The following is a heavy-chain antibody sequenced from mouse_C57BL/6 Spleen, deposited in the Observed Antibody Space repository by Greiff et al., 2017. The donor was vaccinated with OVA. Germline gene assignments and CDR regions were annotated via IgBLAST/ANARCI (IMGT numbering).Heavy chain of an antibody. V-gene: IGHV5-4*03. Sequence: EVKLVESGGGLVKPGGSLKLSCAASGFTFSSYAMSWVRQTPEKRLEWVATISDGGSYTYYPDNVKGRFTISRDNAKNNLYLQMSHLKSEDTAMYYCARSSYGNYDYFDDWGQGTTLTVSS. CDR3: ARSSYGNYDYFDD. D-gene: IGHD2-1*01. CDR1: GFTFSSYA. CDR2: ISDGGSYT. J-gene: IGHJ2*01.